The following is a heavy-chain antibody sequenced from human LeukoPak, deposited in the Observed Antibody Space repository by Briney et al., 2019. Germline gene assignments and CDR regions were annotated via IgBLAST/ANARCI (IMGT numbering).Heavy chain of an antibody. CDR1: GGSISSYY. CDR2: IYTSGST. V-gene: IGHV4-4*07. D-gene: IGHD3-10*01. J-gene: IGHJ4*02. CDR3: AGLYYYGSGTSFDY. Sequence: SETLSLTCTVSGGSISSYYWSWIRQPAGKGLEWIGRIYTSGSTNYNPSLKSRVTMSVDTSKNQFSLKLSSVTAADTAVYYCAGLYYYGSGTSFDYWGQGTLVTVSS.